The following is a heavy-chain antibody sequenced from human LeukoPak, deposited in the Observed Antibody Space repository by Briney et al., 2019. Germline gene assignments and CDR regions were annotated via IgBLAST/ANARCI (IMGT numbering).Heavy chain of an antibody. D-gene: IGHD3-16*01. V-gene: IGHV3-66*01. J-gene: IGHJ4*02. CDR2: MYISGNT. CDR1: RFTVNSNY. Sequence: GGPLRLSCEASRFTVNSNYMTWVRQAPGKGLEWVSIMYISGNTYYVDSVKGRFTISRDKSKNTVYLQMNSLRAEDTAVYYCARCATYYFDYWGQGTLVTVSS. CDR3: ARCATYYFDY.